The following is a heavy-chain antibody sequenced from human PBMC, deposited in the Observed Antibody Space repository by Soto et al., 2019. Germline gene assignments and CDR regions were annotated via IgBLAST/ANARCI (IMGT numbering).Heavy chain of an antibody. J-gene: IGHJ4*02. D-gene: IGHD3-16*01. CDR1: GFTFSSYG. CDR2: ISYDGSNK. CDR3: AARSADDYVWGRPY. V-gene: IGHV3-30*03. Sequence: QVQLVESGGGVVQPGRSLRLSCAASGFTFSSYGMHWVRQAPGKGLEWVAVISYDGSNKYYADSVKGRFTISRDNSKNTLDLQMNSLRAEDTAVYYCAARSADDYVWGRPYWGQGTLVTVSS.